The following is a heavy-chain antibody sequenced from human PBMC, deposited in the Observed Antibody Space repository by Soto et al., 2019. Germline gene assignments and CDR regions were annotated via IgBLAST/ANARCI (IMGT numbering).Heavy chain of an antibody. J-gene: IGHJ6*02. CDR3: ARARFLEWLSYYYYYAMDV. CDR1: GGIFSSYA. CDR2: IIPIFGTA. Sequence: GASVKVSCKAPGGIFSSYAISWVRQAPGQGLEWMGGIIPIFGTANSAQKFQGRVTITADESTSTAYMELSSLRSEDTAVYYCARARFLEWLSYYYYYAMDVWGQGTTVTVSS. D-gene: IGHD3-3*01. V-gene: IGHV1-69*13.